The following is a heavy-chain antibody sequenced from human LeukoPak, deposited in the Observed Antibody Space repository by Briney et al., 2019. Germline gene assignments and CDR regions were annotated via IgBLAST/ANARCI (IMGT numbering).Heavy chain of an antibody. V-gene: IGHV4-59*01. CDR1: GVSISSYY. J-gene: IGHJ4*02. CDR2: IYYSGST. CDR3: ARRSYYDVTGYFPN. Sequence: SETLSLTCTVSGVSISSYYWSWIRQPPGKGLEWIGYIYYSGSTNYNPSLKSRVTISVDTSKNQFSLKLSSVTAADTAVYYCARRSYYDVTGYFPNWGQGTLVIVSS. D-gene: IGHD3-22*01.